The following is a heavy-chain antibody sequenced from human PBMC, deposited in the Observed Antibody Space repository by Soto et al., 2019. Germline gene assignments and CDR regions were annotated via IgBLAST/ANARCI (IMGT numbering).Heavy chain of an antibody. V-gene: IGHV4-39*01. J-gene: IGHJ3*02. CDR1: GGSISSSSYY. Sequence: SETLSLTCPVSGGSISSSSYYWGWIRQPPGKGLEWIGSIYYSGSTYYNPSLKSRVTISVDTSKNQFSLKLSSVTAADTAVYYCARRDYYDSSGYYRGGDAFDIWGQGTMVTVSS. CDR3: ARRDYYDSSGYYRGGDAFDI. D-gene: IGHD3-22*01. CDR2: IYYSGST.